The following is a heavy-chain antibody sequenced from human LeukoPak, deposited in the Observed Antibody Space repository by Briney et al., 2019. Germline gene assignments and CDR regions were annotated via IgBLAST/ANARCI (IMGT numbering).Heavy chain of an antibody. D-gene: IGHD2-15*01. Sequence: SETLSLTCAVYGGSFSGYYWSWIRQPPGKGLEWIGEINHSGSTNYNPSLKSRVTISVDTSKNQFSLKLSSVTAADTAVYYCARGLGYCSGGSCARWGYWGQGTLVTVSS. CDR2: INHSGST. CDR1: GGSFSGYY. J-gene: IGHJ4*02. V-gene: IGHV4-34*01. CDR3: ARGLGYCSGGSCARWGY.